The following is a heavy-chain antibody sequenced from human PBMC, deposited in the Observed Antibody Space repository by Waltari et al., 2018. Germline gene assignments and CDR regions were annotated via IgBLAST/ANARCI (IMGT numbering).Heavy chain of an antibody. V-gene: IGHV4-38-2*02. Sequence: QVQLQESGPGLVKPSETLSLTCAVSGYSISSGYYWGWIRQPPGKGLEWIGSIYHSGGTYYNPSLKSRVTISVDTSKNQFSLKLSSVTAADTAVYYCARETNYDPTTYYYYYGMDVWGQGTTVTVSS. CDR3: ARETNYDPTTYYYYYGMDV. CDR2: IYHSGGT. J-gene: IGHJ6*02. D-gene: IGHD4-4*01. CDR1: GYSISSGYY.